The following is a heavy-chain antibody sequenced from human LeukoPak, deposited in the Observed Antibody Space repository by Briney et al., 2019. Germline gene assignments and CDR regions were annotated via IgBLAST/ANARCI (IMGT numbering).Heavy chain of an antibody. D-gene: IGHD2-2*01. V-gene: IGHV4-59*01. J-gene: IGHJ4*02. Sequence: SETLSLTCTVSGGSISSYYWSWIRQPPGEGLEWIGYIYYSGSTNYNPSLKSRVTISVDTSKNQFSLKLSSVTAADTAVYYCERGDVVPAPFDYWGQGTLVTVSS. CDR2: IYYSGST. CDR1: GGSISSYY. CDR3: ERGDVVPAPFDY.